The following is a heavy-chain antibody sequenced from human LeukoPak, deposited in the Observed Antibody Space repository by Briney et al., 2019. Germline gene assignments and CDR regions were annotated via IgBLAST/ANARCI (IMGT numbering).Heavy chain of an antibody. CDR1: GGSISSTTYY. CDR2: IYYGGST. D-gene: IGHD5-24*01. Sequence: PSETLSLTCTVSGGSISSTTYYWGWIRQPPGKGLEWIGSIYYGGSTYYTPSLKSRVTISVDTSKNQFSLKLSSVTAADTAVYYCARLARARVEMATITDAFDIWGQGTMVTVSS. V-gene: IGHV4-39*07. CDR3: ARLARARVEMATITDAFDI. J-gene: IGHJ3*02.